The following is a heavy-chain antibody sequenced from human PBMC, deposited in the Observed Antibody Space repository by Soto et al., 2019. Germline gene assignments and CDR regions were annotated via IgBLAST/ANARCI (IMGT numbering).Heavy chain of an antibody. CDR2: ISGYNGHT. Sequence: QVQLVQSGAEVRKPGASVKVSCKASGYTFTTYGISWVRQAPGQGLEWMGWISGYNGHTKYAQKFQGRVTMTTDTSRSTVYMDLRSLRSEDTAVYYCAREGEMPYYYYGLDVWGQGTTVTVSS. CDR3: AREGEMPYYYYGLDV. V-gene: IGHV1-18*01. J-gene: IGHJ6*02. D-gene: IGHD3-16*01. CDR1: GYTFTTYG.